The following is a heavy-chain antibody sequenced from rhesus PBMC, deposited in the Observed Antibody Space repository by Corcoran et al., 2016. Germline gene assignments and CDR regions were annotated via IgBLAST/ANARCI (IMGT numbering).Heavy chain of an antibody. CDR1: GFTFRTDG. Sequence: VQLVETGGGLVQPGGSLKLSCTASGFTFRTDGMNWVRQAPGKGLEWISTISDTGGNTYYADSVKGRFTISRDNSKNTLSLQMNSLRTEDTAVYFCAKDHGGRYPEDWGQGVLVTVSS. J-gene: IGHJ4*01. CDR2: ISDTGGNT. V-gene: IGHV3S5*01. CDR3: AKDHGGRYPED. D-gene: IGHD4-29*01.